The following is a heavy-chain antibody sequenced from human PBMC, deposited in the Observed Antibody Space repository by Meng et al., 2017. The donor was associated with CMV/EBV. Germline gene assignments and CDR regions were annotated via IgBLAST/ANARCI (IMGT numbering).Heavy chain of an antibody. CDR1: GYTFTGYY. J-gene: IGHJ4*02. D-gene: IGHD3-3*01. Sequence: ASVKVSCKASGYTFTGYYMHWVRRAPGQGLEWMGWINPNSGGTNYAQKFQGRVTMTRDTSISTAYMELSRLRSDDTAVYYCARDAYYDFWSGYYQYYFDYWGQGTLVTVSS. CDR3: ARDAYYDFWSGYYQYYFDY. CDR2: INPNSGGT. V-gene: IGHV1-2*02.